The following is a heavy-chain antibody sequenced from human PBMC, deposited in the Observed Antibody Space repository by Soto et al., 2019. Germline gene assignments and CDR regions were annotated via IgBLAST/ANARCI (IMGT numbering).Heavy chain of an antibody. J-gene: IGHJ6*02. V-gene: IGHV1-2*04. Sequence: EASVKVSCKASGYSFTDYHIHWVRQAPGQGLEWLGRINPTSGGTSTAQKFQGWVTMTTDTSISTASMELTRLTSDDTAIYYCARGDSTDCSNGVCSFFYNHDMDVWGQGTTVTVSS. CDR3: ARGDSTDCSNGVCSFFYNHDMDV. CDR1: GYSFTDYH. CDR2: INPTSGGT. D-gene: IGHD2-8*01.